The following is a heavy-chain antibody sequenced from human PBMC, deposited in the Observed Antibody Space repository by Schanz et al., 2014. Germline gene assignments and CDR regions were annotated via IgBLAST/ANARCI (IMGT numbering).Heavy chain of an antibody. D-gene: IGHD3-16*01. Sequence: VQLVQSGAEVKKPGASVKVSCKASGYTFTSYDINWVRQATGQGLEWMGWMNSKTGNTGYAQRFQGRVTMTRNTSITTAYLELSSLRSGDTAVYYCTKGRTFGRWGQGTLGTVSS. J-gene: IGHJ4*02. V-gene: IGHV1-8*01. CDR3: TKGRTFGR. CDR1: GYTFTSYD. CDR2: MNSKTGNT.